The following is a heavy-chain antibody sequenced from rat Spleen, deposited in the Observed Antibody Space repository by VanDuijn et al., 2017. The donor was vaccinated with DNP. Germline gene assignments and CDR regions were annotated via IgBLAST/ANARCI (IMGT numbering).Heavy chain of an antibody. CDR3: TTESTYYGYFDY. CDR2: ISHDGGGT. CDR1: GFPFSDYF. D-gene: IGHD1-9*01. J-gene: IGHJ2*01. Sequence: EVQLVESGGGLVQPGRSLKLSCAASGFPFSDYFMAWVRQAPNKGLEWVASISHDGGGTFYGDSVKGRFTISRDNAKSSLYLQMDSLRSEDTATYYCTTESTYYGYFDYWGQGVMVPVSS. V-gene: IGHV5-20*01.